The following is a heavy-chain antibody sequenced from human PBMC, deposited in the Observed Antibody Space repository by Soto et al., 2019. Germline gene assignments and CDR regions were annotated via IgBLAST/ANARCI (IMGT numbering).Heavy chain of an antibody. J-gene: IGHJ4*02. CDR2: FFYNKNT. D-gene: IGHD3-9*01. CDR3: ARHVEWEIFYYFDT. CDR1: GASISSTSSY. V-gene: IGHV4-39*01. Sequence: SETLSLTCTVSGASISSTSSYWGWVRQPPGKGLEWIGSFFYNKNTYYNPSLKSRVTISVDTSKMQFSLNLTSVTAADTAVYYCARHVEWEIFYYFDTWGPGTLVTVSS.